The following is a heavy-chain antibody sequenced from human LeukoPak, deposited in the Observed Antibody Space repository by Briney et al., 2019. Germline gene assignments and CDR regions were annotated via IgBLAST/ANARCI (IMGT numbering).Heavy chain of an antibody. CDR3: ARTHPHHGSSGYYLRAKGFDY. V-gene: IGHV4-4*07. CDR2: IYTSGST. Sequence: SETLSLTCTVSGGSISSYYWSWIRQPAGKGLEWIGRIYTSGSTNYNSSLKSRVTISVDKSKNQLSLKLSSVTAADTAVYYCARTHPHHGSSGYYLRAKGFDYWGQGTLVTVSS. CDR1: GGSISSYY. D-gene: IGHD3-22*01. J-gene: IGHJ4*02.